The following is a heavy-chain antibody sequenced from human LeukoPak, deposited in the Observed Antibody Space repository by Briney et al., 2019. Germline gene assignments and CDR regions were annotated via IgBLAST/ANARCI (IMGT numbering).Heavy chain of an antibody. CDR2: ISGSGGST. CDR1: GFTFGDYA. J-gene: IGHJ4*02. V-gene: IGHV3-23*01. D-gene: IGHD4-17*01. CDR3: AKVIRAMTTVNPIDY. Sequence: GRSLRLSCTASGFTFGDYAMSWFRQAPGKGLEWVSAISGSGGSTYYADSVKGRFTISRDNSKNTLYLQMNSLRAEDTAVYYCAKVIRAMTTVNPIDYWGQGTLVTVSS.